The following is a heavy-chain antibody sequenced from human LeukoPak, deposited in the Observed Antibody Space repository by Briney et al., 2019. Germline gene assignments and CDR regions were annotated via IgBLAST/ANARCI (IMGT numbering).Heavy chain of an antibody. D-gene: IGHD2-15*01. CDR1: GFTFSSYW. Sequence: AGGSLRLSCAASGFTFSSYWMTWVRQAPGKGLEWVAFIKQDGSEKYYADSVKGRFTISRDNAKNSVYMQMNSLRAEDTAVYYCAKDWYDGWCSGGSCYLDYWGLGNLVTVSS. CDR2: IKQDGSEK. CDR3: AKDWYDGWCSGGSCYLDY. J-gene: IGHJ4*02. V-gene: IGHV3-7*05.